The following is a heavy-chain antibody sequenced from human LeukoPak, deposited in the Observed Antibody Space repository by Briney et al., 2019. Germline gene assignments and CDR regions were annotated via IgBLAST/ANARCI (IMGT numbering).Heavy chain of an antibody. V-gene: IGHV1-18*01. CDR3: ARVVLLWFGESSSYYYYYYMDV. CDR1: GYTFTSYG. Sequence: GASVKVSCKASGYTFTSYGISWVRQAPGQGLEWMGWISAYNGNTNYAQKLQGRVTMTTDTSTSTAYMELRSLRSDDTAVYYCARVVLLWFGESSSYYYYYYMDVWGKGTTVTVSS. D-gene: IGHD3-10*01. J-gene: IGHJ6*03. CDR2: ISAYNGNT.